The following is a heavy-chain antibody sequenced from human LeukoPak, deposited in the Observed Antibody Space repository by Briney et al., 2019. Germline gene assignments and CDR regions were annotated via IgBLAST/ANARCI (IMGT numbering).Heavy chain of an antibody. V-gene: IGHV4-34*01. Sequence: SETPSLTCAVYGGSFSGYYWSWIRQPPGKGLEWIGEINHSGSTNYNPSLKSRVTISVDTSKNQFSLKLSSVTAADTAVYYCATNHYDSSGYYYVDYWGQGTLVTVSS. CDR2: INHSGST. J-gene: IGHJ4*02. CDR1: GGSFSGYY. CDR3: ATNHYDSSGYYYVDY. D-gene: IGHD3-22*01.